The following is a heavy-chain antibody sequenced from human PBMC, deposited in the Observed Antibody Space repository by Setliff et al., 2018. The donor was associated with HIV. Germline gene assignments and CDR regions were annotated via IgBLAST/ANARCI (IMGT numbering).Heavy chain of an antibody. CDR1: GYTFTDYY. J-gene: IGHJ4*02. Sequence: ASVKVSCKASGYTFTDYYMHWVKQAPGKGPEWMGRVDPEDGETIYAEKFQGRVTITADTSTDTAYMELSRLRSDDTAVFYCARAPGPPWIQLWLTYFDYWGRGTLVTVPQ. V-gene: IGHV1-69-2*01. CDR2: VDPEDGET. D-gene: IGHD5-18*01. CDR3: ARAPGPPWIQLWLTYFDY.